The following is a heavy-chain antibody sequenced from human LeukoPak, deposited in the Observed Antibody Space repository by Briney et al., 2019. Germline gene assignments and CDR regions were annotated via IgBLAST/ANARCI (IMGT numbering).Heavy chain of an antibody. CDR3: ARESSGMDV. V-gene: IGHV3-33*01. J-gene: IGHJ6*02. CDR1: GFIFSSYG. Sequence: GGSLRLSCVASGFIFSSYGMHWVRQAQGKGLEWVAIIWYDGSRKYYTDSVKGRFTISRDDSKNTLYLQMNSLRAEDTAVYYCARESSGMDVWGQGTTVTVSS. CDR2: IWYDGSRK.